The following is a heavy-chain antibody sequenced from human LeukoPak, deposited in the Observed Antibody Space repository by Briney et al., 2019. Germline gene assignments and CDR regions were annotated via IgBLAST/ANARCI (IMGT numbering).Heavy chain of an antibody. CDR2: FDPEDGET. CDR1: GYTLTELS. D-gene: IGHD1-26*01. CDR3: ATDLYVGATTAWWY. J-gene: IGHJ4*02. Sequence: ASVKVSCKVSGYTLTELSMHWVRQAPGKGLEWMGGFDPEDGETIYAQKFQGRVTMTEDTSTDTAYMELSSLRSEDTAVYYCATDLYVGATTAWWYRGQGTLVTVSS. V-gene: IGHV1-24*01.